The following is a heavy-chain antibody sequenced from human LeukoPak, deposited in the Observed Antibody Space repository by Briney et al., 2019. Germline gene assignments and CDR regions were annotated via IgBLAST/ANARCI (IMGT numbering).Heavy chain of an antibody. V-gene: IGHV3-23*01. CDR3: AKTGDYFDSSGYYRPDAFDI. Sequence: GGSLRLSCAASGFTFSSSDMRWVRQAPGSGLEWVSAISGSGSNTYYADSVKGRFTISRDNSQNTLYLQMNSLRAEDTAVYYCAKTGDYFDSSGYYRPDAFDIWAEGQWSPSL. J-gene: IGHJ3*02. CDR1: GFTFSSSD. D-gene: IGHD3-22*01. CDR2: ISGSGSNT.